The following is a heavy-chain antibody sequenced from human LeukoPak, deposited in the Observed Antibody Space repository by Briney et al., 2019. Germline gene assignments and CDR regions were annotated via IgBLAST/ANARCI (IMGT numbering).Heavy chain of an antibody. V-gene: IGHV3-21*01. Sequence: GGSLRLSCAASGFTFSSYSMNWVRQAPGKGLEWVSSISSSSSYIYYADSVKGRFTISRDNAKNALYLQMNRRRAEDTAVYYCARDYYGSGSYLSYFDYWGQGTLVTVSS. CDR2: ISSSSSYI. CDR3: ARDYYGSGSYLSYFDY. CDR1: GFTFSSYS. D-gene: IGHD3-10*01. J-gene: IGHJ4*02.